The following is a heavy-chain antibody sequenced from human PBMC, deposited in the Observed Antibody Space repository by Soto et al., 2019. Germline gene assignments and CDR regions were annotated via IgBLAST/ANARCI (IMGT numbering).Heavy chain of an antibody. Sequence: EVQLVESGGGLVQPGGSLRLSCAASGFTFSSYSMNWVRQAPGKGLEWVSYISSFSRTIYYADSVKGRFTISRDNAKNSLYLQMNSLRAEDTAVYYCARVIPDIVVVPAAIPLDYWGQGTLVTVSS. CDR3: ARVIPDIVVVPAAIPLDY. D-gene: IGHD2-2*01. V-gene: IGHV3-48*01. CDR1: GFTFSSYS. CDR2: ISSFSRTI. J-gene: IGHJ4*02.